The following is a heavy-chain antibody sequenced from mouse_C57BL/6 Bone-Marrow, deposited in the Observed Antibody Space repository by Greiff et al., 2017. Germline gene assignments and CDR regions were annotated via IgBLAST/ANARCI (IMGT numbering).Heavy chain of an antibody. Sequence: EVKLLEPGPGLVKPSQSLSLTCSVTGYSITSGYYWNWIRQFPGNKLEWMGYISYDGSNNYNPSLKNRISITRDTSKNQSFLKLNSVTTEDTATYYCARDEYYPYYAMDYWGQGTSVTVSA. CDR3: ARDEYYPYYAMDY. V-gene: IGHV3-6*01. CDR2: ISYDGSN. CDR1: GYSITSGYY. D-gene: IGHD1-1*01. J-gene: IGHJ4*01.